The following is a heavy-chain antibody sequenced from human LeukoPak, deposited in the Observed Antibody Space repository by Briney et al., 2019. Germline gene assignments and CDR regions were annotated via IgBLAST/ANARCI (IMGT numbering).Heavy chain of an antibody. V-gene: IGHV4-61*01. J-gene: IGHJ5*02. Sequence: SETLSLTCTVSGSSVSSGSYYWSWIRQPPGKGLEWIGYIYYSGSTNYNPSLKSRVTISVDTSKNQFSLKLSSVTAADTAVYYCARDPRIAAAGTFWFDPWGQGTLVTVSS. CDR1: GSSVSSGSYY. CDR3: ARDPRIAAAGTFWFDP. CDR2: IYYSGST. D-gene: IGHD6-13*01.